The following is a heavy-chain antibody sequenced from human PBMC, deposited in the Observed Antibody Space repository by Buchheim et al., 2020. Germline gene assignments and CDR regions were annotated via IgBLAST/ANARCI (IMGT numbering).Heavy chain of an antibody. CDR2: THYSGST. Sequence: QVQLQESGPGLVKPSETLSLTCTVSGGYISSYYWSWIRQPPGKGLEYIGYTHYSGSTNANFSLKSRVTISLDRSKNKFSLRLNSVTAADTAVYYCARHEYYDRSGYDYGIDVWGQGTT. V-gene: IGHV4-59*08. J-gene: IGHJ6*02. CDR1: GGYISSYY. D-gene: IGHD3-22*01. CDR3: ARHEYYDRSGYDYGIDV.